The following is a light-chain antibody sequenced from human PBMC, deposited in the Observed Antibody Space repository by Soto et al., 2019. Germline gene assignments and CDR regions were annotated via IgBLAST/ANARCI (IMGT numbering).Light chain of an antibody. CDR2: AAS. CDR3: QQYSDWPPVT. Sequence: EIVMTQSPATLSVSPGDRVTLSCRASQNIGSNLDWYQQKPGQAPRLLIYAASTRATGIAARFSGSGSGTEFTLTISSLQSEDFVVSYCQQYSDWPPVTFGGGTKVEFK. V-gene: IGKV3-15*01. J-gene: IGKJ4*01. CDR1: QNIGSN.